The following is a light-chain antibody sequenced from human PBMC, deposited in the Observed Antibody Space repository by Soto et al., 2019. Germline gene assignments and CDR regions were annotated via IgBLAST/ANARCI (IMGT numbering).Light chain of an antibody. V-gene: IGKV1-9*01. CDR3: QQLNSYPPA. J-gene: IGKJ1*01. CDR1: RGISSY. Sequence: DIQLTQSPSFLSASVGERVTITSRASRGISSYLAWYQQKPGKAPKLLIYAASTLQSGVPSRFSGSGSGTEFTLTISSLQPEDFATYYCQQLNSYPPAFGQGTKVEIK. CDR2: AAS.